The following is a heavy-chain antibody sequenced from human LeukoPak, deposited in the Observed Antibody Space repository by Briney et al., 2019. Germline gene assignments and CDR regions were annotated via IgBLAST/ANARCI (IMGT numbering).Heavy chain of an antibody. Sequence: PGGSLRLSCTASGFTVSSNYMSWVRQAPGKGLEWISVIYSGGSTYYADSVKGRFTISRDNSKNTLYLQMNSLRPEDTAVYYCASAPGGWELLPSDYWGQRTLVTVSS. V-gene: IGHV3-66*01. J-gene: IGHJ4*02. CDR1: GFTVSSNY. CDR3: ASAPGGWELLPSDY. D-gene: IGHD1-26*01. CDR2: IYSGGST.